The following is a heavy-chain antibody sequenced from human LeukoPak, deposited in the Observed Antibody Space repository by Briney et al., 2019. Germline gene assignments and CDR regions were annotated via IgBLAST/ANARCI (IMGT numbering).Heavy chain of an antibody. Sequence: GGSLRLSCAASGFTFSSYAMSWVRQAPGKGLEWVSAISGSGGSTYYADSAKGRFTISRDNSKNTLYLQMNSLRAEDTAVYYCAKDLRLWRTTGVLWFDPWGQGTLVTVSS. CDR3: AKDLRLWRTTGVLWFDP. V-gene: IGHV3-23*01. CDR2: ISGSGGST. CDR1: GFTFSSYA. J-gene: IGHJ5*02. D-gene: IGHD1-1*01.